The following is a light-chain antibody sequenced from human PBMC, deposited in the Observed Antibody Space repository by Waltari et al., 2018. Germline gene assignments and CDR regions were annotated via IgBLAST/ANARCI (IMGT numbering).Light chain of an antibody. Sequence: QSALTQPRSVSGSPGQSVTVSCTGTSSDVGGHDFVSWYQQYPGKAPKRIIYDVHKRPPGVPDRFSGSKSGNTASLTISGLLNDDEADYYCCSYAGADTSVLFGGGTTLTVL. CDR2: DVH. CDR3: CSYAGADTSVL. V-gene: IGLV2-11*01. CDR1: SSDVGGHDF. J-gene: IGLJ2*01.